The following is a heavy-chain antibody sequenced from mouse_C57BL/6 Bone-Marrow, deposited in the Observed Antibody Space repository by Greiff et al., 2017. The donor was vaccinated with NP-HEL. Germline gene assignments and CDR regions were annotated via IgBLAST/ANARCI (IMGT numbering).Heavy chain of an antibody. CDR1: GFTFSSYA. CDR2: ISDGGSYT. CDR3: ARFNHGIFAY. Sequence: DVHLVESGGGLVKPGGSLKLSCAASGFTFSSYAMSWVRQTPEKRLEWVATISDGGSYTYYPDNVKGRFTISRDNAKNNLYLQMSHLKSEDTAMYYCARFNHGIFAYWGQGTLVTVSA. J-gene: IGHJ3*01. V-gene: IGHV5-4*01.